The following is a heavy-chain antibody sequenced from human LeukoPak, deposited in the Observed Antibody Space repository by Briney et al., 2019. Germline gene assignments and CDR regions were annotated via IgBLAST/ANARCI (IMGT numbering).Heavy chain of an antibody. CDR1: GGSISSSSYY. Sequence: SETLSLTCTVSGGSISSSSYYWGWIRQPPGKGLEWIGSIYYSGSTYYNPPLKSRVTISVDTSKNQFSLKLSSVTAADTAVYYCARLWELRRFDYWGQGTLVTVSS. CDR3: ARLWELRRFDY. J-gene: IGHJ4*02. V-gene: IGHV4-39*01. D-gene: IGHD1-26*01. CDR2: IYYSGST.